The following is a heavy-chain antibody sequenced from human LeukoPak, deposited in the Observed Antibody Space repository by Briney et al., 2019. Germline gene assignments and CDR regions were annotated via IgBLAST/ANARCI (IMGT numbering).Heavy chain of an antibody. V-gene: IGHV1-8*03. D-gene: IGHD2-15*01. Sequence: ASVKVSCKASGYTFTSYDINWVRQATGQGLEWMGWMNPNSGNTGYAQKFQGRVTITRNTSISTAYMELSRLRSDDTAVYYCARVGVVAATFDYWGQGTLVTVSS. CDR1: GYTFTSYD. J-gene: IGHJ4*02. CDR2: MNPNSGNT. CDR3: ARVGVVAATFDY.